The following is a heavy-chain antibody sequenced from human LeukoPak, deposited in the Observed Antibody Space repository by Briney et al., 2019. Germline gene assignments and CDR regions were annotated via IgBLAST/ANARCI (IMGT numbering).Heavy chain of an antibody. Sequence: SETLSLTCAVYGGSFSGYYWSWDRQPPGKGREWIGEINPNGSTNYHPSLKRRVTISVHTSKNQFSLQLSSVPAADTAVYYCARGVPGIAVAGGWFDPWGQGTLVTVSS. CDR3: ARGVPGIAVAGGWFDP. J-gene: IGHJ5*02. CDR1: GGSFSGYY. V-gene: IGHV4-34*01. D-gene: IGHD6-19*01. CDR2: INPNGST.